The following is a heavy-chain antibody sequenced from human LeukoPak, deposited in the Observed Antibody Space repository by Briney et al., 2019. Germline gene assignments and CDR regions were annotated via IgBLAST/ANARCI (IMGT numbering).Heavy chain of an antibody. J-gene: IGHJ4*02. CDR2: ISGSGGST. CDR1: GFTFSSYA. CDR3: AKDRYYYASSEAYFDY. Sequence: PGGSLRLSCAASGFTFSSYAMSWVRQAPGKGLEWVSGISGSGGSTYYAEYVKGRFTISRDNSKNTLYLQMTSLRAEDTAVYYCAKDRYYYASSEAYFDYWGQGTLVTVSS. D-gene: IGHD3-22*01. V-gene: IGHV3-23*01.